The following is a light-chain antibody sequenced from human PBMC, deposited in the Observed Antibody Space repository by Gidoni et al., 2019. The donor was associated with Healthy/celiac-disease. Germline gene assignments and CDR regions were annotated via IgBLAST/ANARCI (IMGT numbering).Light chain of an antibody. Sequence: EIVFTHSPRTLSLSPGERATLSCRASQSVSSSYLAWYQQKPGQAPRLLIYGASSRATGIPDRFSGSGSGTDFTLTISRLEPEDFAVYYCQQYGSSPRRTFGQGTKLEIK. CDR1: QSVSSSY. CDR3: QQYGSSPRRT. J-gene: IGKJ2*01. V-gene: IGKV3-20*01. CDR2: GAS.